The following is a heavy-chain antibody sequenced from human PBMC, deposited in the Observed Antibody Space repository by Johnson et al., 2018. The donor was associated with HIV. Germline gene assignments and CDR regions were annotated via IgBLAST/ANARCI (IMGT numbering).Heavy chain of an antibody. CDR2: ISSSGTTV. Sequence: VQLVESGGGVVRPGGSLRLSCAASGFTFDDYGMSWVRQAPGKGLAWVSSISSSGTTVYSADSVKGRFNISRDNSKNTMYLQRNSLRAEDTAVYYCARDRVPAAIGLAYRGAFDIWGQGTMVTVSS. CDR3: ARDRVPAAIGLAYRGAFDI. V-gene: IGHV3-48*01. CDR1: GFTFDDYG. D-gene: IGHD2-2*02. J-gene: IGHJ3*02.